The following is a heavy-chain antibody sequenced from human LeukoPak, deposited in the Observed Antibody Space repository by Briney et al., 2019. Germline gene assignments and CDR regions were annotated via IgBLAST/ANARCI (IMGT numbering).Heavy chain of an antibody. CDR1: SDSITNNH. J-gene: IGHJ4*02. Sequence: TASETLSLTCTVSSDSITNNHWSWIRQPPGKGLEWIGYIYYSGSTNYNPSLKSRVTISVDTSKNQFSLKLSSVTAADTAVYYCARVQAYGGKGYFDYWGQGTLVTVSS. V-gene: IGHV4-59*01. CDR3: ARVQAYGGKGYFDY. CDR2: IYYSGST. D-gene: IGHD4-23*01.